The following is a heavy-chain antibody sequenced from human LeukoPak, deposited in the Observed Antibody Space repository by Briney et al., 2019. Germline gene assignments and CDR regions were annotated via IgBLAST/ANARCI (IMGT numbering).Heavy chain of an antibody. J-gene: IGHJ4*02. Sequence: ASVKVSCKASGYTFTSYGISWVRQAPGQGLEWMGGIIPIFGTANYAQKFQGRVTITADESTSTAYMELSSLRSEDTAVYYCAREGGHCSGGSCYSFDYWGQGTLVTVSS. CDR1: GYTFTSYG. CDR2: IIPIFGTA. CDR3: AREGGHCSGGSCYSFDY. D-gene: IGHD2-15*01. V-gene: IGHV1-69*13.